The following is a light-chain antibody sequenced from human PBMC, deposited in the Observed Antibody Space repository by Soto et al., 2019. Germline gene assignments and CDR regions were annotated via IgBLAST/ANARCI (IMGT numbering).Light chain of an antibody. CDR3: QHYNSYSEA. Sequence: DIQMSQSPSTLSGSVGDILTITCRASQTISSWLAWYQQKPGKAPKLLIYKASTLKSGVPSRFSGSGSGTEFTLTISSLQPDDFATYYCQHYNSYSEAFGQGTKVDIK. CDR2: KAS. CDR1: QTISSW. V-gene: IGKV1-5*03. J-gene: IGKJ1*01.